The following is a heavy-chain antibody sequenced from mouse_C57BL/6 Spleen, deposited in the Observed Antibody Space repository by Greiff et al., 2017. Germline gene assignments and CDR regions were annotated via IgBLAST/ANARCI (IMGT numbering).Heavy chain of an antibody. CDR2: IDPSDSYT. J-gene: IGHJ1*03. CDR3: ARRYGYPYWYFDV. Sequence: QVQLQQPGAELVMPGASVKLSCKASGYTFTSYWMHWVKQRPGQGLEWIGEIDPSDSYTTYNQKFQGKSPLTVAKSSSTAYMQLSSLTSEDSAVYYCARRYGYPYWYFDVWGTGTTVTVSS. CDR1: GYTFTSYW. V-gene: IGHV1-69*01. D-gene: IGHD2-2*01.